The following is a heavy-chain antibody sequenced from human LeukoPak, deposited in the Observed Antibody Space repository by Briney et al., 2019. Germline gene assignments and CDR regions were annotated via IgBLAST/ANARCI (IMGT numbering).Heavy chain of an antibody. D-gene: IGHD5-12*01. CDR1: GFTFRSYW. Sequence: GGSLRLSCAASGFTFRSYWMSWVRQAPGKGREWVANINQGGSVKYYMDSVKGRFTISRDDAKNSLYVQMNRLRDEDTAVYYCARVGYSGWNLEYWGQGTLVTVSS. V-gene: IGHV3-7*01. J-gene: IGHJ4*02. CDR2: INQGGSVK. CDR3: ARVGYSGWNLEY.